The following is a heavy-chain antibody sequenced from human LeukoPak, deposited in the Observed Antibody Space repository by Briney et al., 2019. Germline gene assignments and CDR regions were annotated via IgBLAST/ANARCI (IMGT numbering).Heavy chain of an antibody. CDR1: GFTFSSYS. CDR3: VRDAEDPRLW. CDR2: ISTSSNYI. D-gene: IGHD4/OR15-4a*01. J-gene: IGHJ4*02. Sequence: GGSLRLSCAASGFTFSSYSMNWVRQAPGKGLEWVSSISTSSNYIYYADSVKGRFTISRDNAKNSLYLQMNSLRAEDTAVYYCVRDAEDPRLWWGQGTLVTVSS. V-gene: IGHV3-21*01.